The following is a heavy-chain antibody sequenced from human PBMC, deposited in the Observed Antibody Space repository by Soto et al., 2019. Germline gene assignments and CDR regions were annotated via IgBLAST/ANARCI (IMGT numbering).Heavy chain of an antibody. CDR3: ARGTKGYWTF. CDR2: ISGSNSFL. Sequence: ESGGGLVEPGGSLRLSCAASGFTFTSYSMSWVRQAPGKGLEWVSSISGSNSFLYYADSVRGRFTISRDNAKNSLYLQMNSLRVEDTAVYYCARGTKGYWTFWGKGTTVTVSS. D-gene: IGHD2-15*01. J-gene: IGHJ6*04. CDR1: GFTFTSYS. V-gene: IGHV3-21*01.